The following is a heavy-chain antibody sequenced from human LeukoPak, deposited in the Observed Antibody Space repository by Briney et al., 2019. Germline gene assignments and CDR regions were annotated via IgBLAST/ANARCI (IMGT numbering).Heavy chain of an antibody. CDR1: GFTFINYA. CDR3: TKDPAGYNFWSDS. V-gene: IGHV3-23*01. CDR2: ISSGSDRT. J-gene: IGHJ4*02. D-gene: IGHD3-3*01. Sequence: GGSRRLACAASGFTFINYAMSWVRQAAGEGMGWVSGISSGSDRTNYGSSVKGRFTISRDNSKHTPYLQMNSLIADDTAVYYCTKDPAGYNFWSDSWGQGTLVTVSS.